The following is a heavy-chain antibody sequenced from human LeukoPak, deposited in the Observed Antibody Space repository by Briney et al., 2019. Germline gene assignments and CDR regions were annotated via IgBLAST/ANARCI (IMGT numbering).Heavy chain of an antibody. V-gene: IGHV1-69*13. D-gene: IGHD2-2*01. CDR3: ARGRTAAVMYYGMDV. CDR1: GGTFSSYA. J-gene: IGHJ6*02. Sequence: SVKVSCTASGGTFSSYAISWVRQAPGQGLEWMGGIIPIFGTANYAQKFQGRVTITADGSTSTAYMELSSLRSEDTAVYYCARGRTAAVMYYGMDVWGQGTTVTVSS. CDR2: IIPIFGTA.